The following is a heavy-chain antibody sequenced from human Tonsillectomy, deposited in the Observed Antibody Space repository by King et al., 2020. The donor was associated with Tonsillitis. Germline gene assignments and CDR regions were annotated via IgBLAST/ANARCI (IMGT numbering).Heavy chain of an antibody. CDR3: ASLRGCSGGSCYRGYYGMDV. D-gene: IGHD2-15*01. J-gene: IGHJ6*02. CDR2: INHGGST. Sequence: VQLQQWGAGLLKPSETLSLTCAVYGVSFSDYYWSWIRQPPGKGLEWIGEINHGGSTNYNPSLKSRVTGSVDTSKNQFSLRLNSVTAADTAVYYCASLRGCSGGSCYRGYYGMDVWGQGTTVTVSS. CDR1: GVSFSDYY. V-gene: IGHV4-34*01.